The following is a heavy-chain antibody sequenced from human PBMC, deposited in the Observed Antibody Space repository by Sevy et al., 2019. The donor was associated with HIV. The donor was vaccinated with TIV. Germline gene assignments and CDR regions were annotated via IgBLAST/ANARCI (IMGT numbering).Heavy chain of an antibody. J-gene: IGHJ4*02. CDR3: ARLASCGGDCYYFDY. V-gene: IGHV1-46*01. CDR1: GYSFTRYE. CDR2: INPSGGST. D-gene: IGHD2-21*02. Sequence: ASVKVSCKTSGYSFTRYEIHWVRQVPGQGLEWMGLINPSGGSTSYPQKFQGRVVMTRDTSTSTAYMALSSLKSDDTAVYYCARLASCGGDCYYFDYWGQGTLVTVSS.